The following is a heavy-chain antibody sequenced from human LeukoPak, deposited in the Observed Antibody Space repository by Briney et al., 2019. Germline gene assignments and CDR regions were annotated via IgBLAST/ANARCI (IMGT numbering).Heavy chain of an antibody. Sequence: GGFLRLSCAASGFTVSSNYMSWVRQARGKGLEWASGISCSGGSSCYADSVKGRFAISRDNSKNTLYLQMNSLRAEDTAVYYCAIELEEQWLVRYFDYWGQGTLVTVSS. V-gene: IGHV3-23*01. J-gene: IGHJ4*02. D-gene: IGHD6-19*01. CDR1: GFTVSSNY. CDR2: ISCSGGSS. CDR3: AIELEEQWLVRYFDY.